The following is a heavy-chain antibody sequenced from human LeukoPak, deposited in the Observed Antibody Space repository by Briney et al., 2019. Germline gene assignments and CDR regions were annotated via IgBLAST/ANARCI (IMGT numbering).Heavy chain of an antibody. V-gene: IGHV1-2*02. CDR3: ARVFGVVIDAFDI. CDR2: INLNSGGT. J-gene: IGHJ3*02. D-gene: IGHD3-3*01. CDR1: GYTFTGYY. Sequence: GASVKVSCKASGYTFTGYYMHWVRQAPGQGLEWMGWINLNSGGTNYAQKFQGRVTMTRDTSISTAYMELSRLRSDDTAVYYCARVFGVVIDAFDIWGQGTMVTVSS.